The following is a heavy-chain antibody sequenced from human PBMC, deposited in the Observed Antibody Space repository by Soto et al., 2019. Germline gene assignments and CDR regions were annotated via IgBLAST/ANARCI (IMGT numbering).Heavy chain of an antibody. CDR1: GYSFTTYW. V-gene: IGHV5-10-1*01. Sequence: GESLKISRKGSGYSFTTYWITWVRQMPGKGLEWMGRIDPSDSYTNYSPSFQGHVTISADKSISTAYLQWSSLKASDTAMYYCARKVMAARWADAFDIWGQGTMVTVS. D-gene: IGHD5-12*01. J-gene: IGHJ3*02. CDR2: IDPSDSYT. CDR3: ARKVMAARWADAFDI.